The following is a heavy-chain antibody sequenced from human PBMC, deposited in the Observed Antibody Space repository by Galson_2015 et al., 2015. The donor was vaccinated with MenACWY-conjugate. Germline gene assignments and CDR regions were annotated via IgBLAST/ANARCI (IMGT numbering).Heavy chain of an antibody. J-gene: IGHJ3*02. CDR2: IRDRGHSHNT. D-gene: IGHD1-1*01. Sequence: SLRLSCAASGFIFSAHYMDWVRQGPGRGLEWVGLIRDRGHSHNTEDAASVKVRFTISRAESESSVYLQMNSLQSKDTAVYYCTRRKLESTDGYDICGQGTMVAV. CDR1: GFIFSAHY. CDR3: TRRKLESTDGYDI. V-gene: IGHV3-72*01.